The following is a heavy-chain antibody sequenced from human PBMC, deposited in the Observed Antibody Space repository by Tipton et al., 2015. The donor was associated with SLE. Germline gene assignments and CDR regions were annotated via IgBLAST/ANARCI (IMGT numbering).Heavy chain of an antibody. CDR3: ARQGPEDVDL. CDR1: GFLVSSYA. J-gene: IGHJ2*01. V-gene: IGHV3-23*01. CDR2: ININGVDT. Sequence: GSLRLSCAASGFLVSSYAMTWVRQTPQKGLEWVSTININGVDTYYSDSVRGRFTISRDNSLNTLYLQMSSLKASDTAMYYCARQGPEDVDLWGRGTLVTVSS.